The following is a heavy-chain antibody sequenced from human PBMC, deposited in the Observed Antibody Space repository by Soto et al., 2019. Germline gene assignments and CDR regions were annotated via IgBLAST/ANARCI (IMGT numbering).Heavy chain of an antibody. CDR3: ARDSGRHFDY. J-gene: IGHJ4*02. V-gene: IGHV3-33*08. D-gene: IGHD3-10*01. Sequence: PVGSLRLSCAASRFIFSTNGMHWVRQAPGKGLEWVAVIWYDGSNKYYADSVKGRFTISRDNSKNTLYLQMNSLRAEDTAVYYCARDSGRHFDYWGQGTLVTVSS. CDR2: IWYDGSNK. CDR1: RFIFSTNG.